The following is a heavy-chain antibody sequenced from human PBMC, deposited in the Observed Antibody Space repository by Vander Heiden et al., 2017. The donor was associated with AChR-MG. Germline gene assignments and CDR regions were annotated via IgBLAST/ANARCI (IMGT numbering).Heavy chain of an antibody. CDR1: GFTFSSYG. CDR3: AKDLTGTTNY. CDR2: ISYDGSNK. Sequence: QVQLVESGGGVVQPGRSLRPSCAASGFTFSSYGMHWVRQAPGKGLEWVAVISYDGSNKYYADSVKGRFTISRDNSKNTLYLQMNSLRAEDTAVYYCAKDLTGTTNYWGQGTLVTVSS. J-gene: IGHJ4*02. V-gene: IGHV3-30*18. D-gene: IGHD1-20*01.